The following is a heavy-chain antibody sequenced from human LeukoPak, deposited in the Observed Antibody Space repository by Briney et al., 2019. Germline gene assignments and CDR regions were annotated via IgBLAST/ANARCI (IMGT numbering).Heavy chain of an antibody. Sequence: ASVKVSRTASGYTFTSYYMHWVRQAPGQGLVWMGIINPSGGSTSYAQKFQGRVTMTRDTSTSTVYMELSSLRSEDTAVYYCARAPLDYYDSSGLGYWGQGTLVTVSS. J-gene: IGHJ4*02. D-gene: IGHD3-22*01. CDR1: GYTFTSYY. V-gene: IGHV1-46*01. CDR3: ARAPLDYYDSSGLGY. CDR2: INPSGGST.